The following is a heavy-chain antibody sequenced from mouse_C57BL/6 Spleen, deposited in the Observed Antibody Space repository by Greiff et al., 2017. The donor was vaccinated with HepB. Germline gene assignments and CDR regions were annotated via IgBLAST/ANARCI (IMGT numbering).Heavy chain of an antibody. Sequence: EVQLVESGEGLVKPGGSLKLSCAASGFTFSSYAMSWVRQTPEKRLEWVAYISSGGDYIYYADTVKGRFTISRDNARNTLYLQMSSLKSEDTAMYYCTRDLGTLYAMDYWGQGTSVTVSS. CDR2: ISSGGDYI. V-gene: IGHV5-9-1*02. D-gene: IGHD3-3*01. CDR1: GFTFSSYA. J-gene: IGHJ4*01. CDR3: TRDLGTLYAMDY.